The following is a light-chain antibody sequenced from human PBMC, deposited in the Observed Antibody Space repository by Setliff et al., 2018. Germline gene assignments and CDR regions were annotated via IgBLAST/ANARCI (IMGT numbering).Light chain of an antibody. V-gene: IGLV2-14*01. CDR1: SSDVGGYNY. CDR2: NVS. CDR3: SSYRDSSSHVV. J-gene: IGLJ2*01. Sequence: QSALAQPASVSGSPGQSITISCTGTSSDVGGYNYVSWYQQHPGKAPKLMIYNVSYRPSGVSNRFSGSKSGNTASLTISGLQAEDEADYYCSSYRDSSSHVVFGGGTQLTVL.